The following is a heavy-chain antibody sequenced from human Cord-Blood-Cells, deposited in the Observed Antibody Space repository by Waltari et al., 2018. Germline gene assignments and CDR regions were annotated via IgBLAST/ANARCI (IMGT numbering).Heavy chain of an antibody. D-gene: IGHD4-17*01. CDR3: ARVDYDDAFDI. J-gene: IGHJ3*02. Sequence: EVQLVESGGGLVQPGGSLRLSCAASGFTFRSYDMHWVRQATGKGLEWVSAIGTAGDTYYPGSVKGRFTISRENAKNSLYLQMNSLRAGDTAVYYCARVDYDDAFDIWGQGTMVTVSS. CDR1: GFTFRSYD. CDR2: IGTAGDT. V-gene: IGHV3-13*01.